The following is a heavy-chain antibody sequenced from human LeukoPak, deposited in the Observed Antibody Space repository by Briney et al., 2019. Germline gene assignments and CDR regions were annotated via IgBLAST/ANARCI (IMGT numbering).Heavy chain of an antibody. V-gene: IGHV3-30-3*01. CDR1: GFTFSSYA. CDR2: ISYDGSNK. J-gene: IGHJ3*02. CDR3: ARDAVQIWFYVGTFDI. D-gene: IGHD3-10*01. Sequence: GGSLRLSCAASGFTFSSYAMHWVRQAPGKGLEWVAVISYDGSNKYYADSVKGRFTISRDNSKNTLYLQMNSLRAEDTAVYYCARDAVQIWFYVGTFDIWGQGSIVTVSS.